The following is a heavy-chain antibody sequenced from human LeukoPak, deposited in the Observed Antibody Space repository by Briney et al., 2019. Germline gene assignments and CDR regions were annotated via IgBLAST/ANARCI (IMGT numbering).Heavy chain of an antibody. CDR2: ISGRSSTI. Sequence: PGGSLRLSCAASAFTFSDYSMNWVRQAPGKGLEWISYISGRSSTIYYADSVRGRFTISRDNAKNSMYLQMNSLRAEDTAVYYCAKHDSSSYYWGQGTLVTVSS. CDR1: AFTFSDYS. CDR3: AKHDSSSYY. J-gene: IGHJ4*02. D-gene: IGHD3-22*01. V-gene: IGHV3-48*01.